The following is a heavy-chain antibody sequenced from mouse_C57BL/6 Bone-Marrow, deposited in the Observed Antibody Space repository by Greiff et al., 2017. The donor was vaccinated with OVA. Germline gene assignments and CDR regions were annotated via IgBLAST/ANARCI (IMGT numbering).Heavy chain of an antibody. CDR3: ARCGYDGGDY. J-gene: IGHJ2*01. D-gene: IGHD2-2*01. Sequence: EVQLQQSGPELVKPGASVKISCKASGYTFTDYYMNWVKQSHGKSLEWIGDINPNNGGTSYNQKFKGKATLTVDKSSSTAYMELRSLTSEDSAVYYCARCGYDGGDYWGQGTTLTVSS. CDR1: GYTFTDYY. CDR2: INPNNGGT. V-gene: IGHV1-26*01.